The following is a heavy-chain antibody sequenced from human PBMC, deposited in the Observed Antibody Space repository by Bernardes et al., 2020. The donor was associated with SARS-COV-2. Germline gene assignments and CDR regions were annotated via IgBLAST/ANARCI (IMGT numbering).Heavy chain of an antibody. Sequence: SEPLSLTCTVSGGSISSYYWSWIRQRAGKGLEWIGRIYTSGSTNYNPSLKSRVTMSVDTSKNQFSLKLSSVTAADTAVYYCARGIVVVPAAINYYYYYYMDVWGKGTTVTVSS. CDR3: ARGIVVVPAAINYYYYYYMDV. D-gene: IGHD2-2*02. J-gene: IGHJ6*03. V-gene: IGHV4-4*07. CDR1: GGSISSYY. CDR2: IYTSGST.